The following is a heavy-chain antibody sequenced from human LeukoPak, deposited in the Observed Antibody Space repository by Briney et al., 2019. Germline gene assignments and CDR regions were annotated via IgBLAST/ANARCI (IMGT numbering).Heavy chain of an antibody. V-gene: IGHV4-39*01. Sequence: SETLSLTCTVSGGSISSSSYYWGWIRQPPGKGLEWMGGIYYSGDTYYNPSLNSRRFTISVDTTKNQFSLRLSSVTAADTAVYYCARHHWHYYYYMGVWGKGSTVTVSS. CDR3: ARHHWHYYYYMGV. J-gene: IGHJ6*03. CDR1: GGSISSSSYY. CDR2: IYYSGDT. D-gene: IGHD1-1*01.